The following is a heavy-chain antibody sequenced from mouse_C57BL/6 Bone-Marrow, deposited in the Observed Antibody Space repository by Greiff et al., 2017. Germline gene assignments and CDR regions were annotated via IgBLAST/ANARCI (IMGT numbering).Heavy chain of an antibody. Sequence: SGAELVRPGASVTLSCKASGYTFTDYEMHWVKQTPVHGLEWIGAIDPETGGTAYNQKFKGKAILTADKSSSTAYMELRSLTSEDAAVYYCTRKCGSSLDYWGQGTTLTVSS. J-gene: IGHJ2*01. CDR1: GYTFTDYE. CDR2: IDPETGGT. CDR3: TRKCGSSLDY. D-gene: IGHD1-1*01. V-gene: IGHV1-15*01.